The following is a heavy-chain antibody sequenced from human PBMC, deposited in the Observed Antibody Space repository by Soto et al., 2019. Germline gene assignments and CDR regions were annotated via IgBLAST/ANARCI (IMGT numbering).Heavy chain of an antibody. V-gene: IGHV3-23*01. Sequence: PGGSLRLSCATSGFTFSSYAMSWVRQAPGKGLEWVSAISGSGGSTYYADSVKGRFTISRDNSKNTLYLQMNSLRAEDTAVYYCAKVKSGSPLGGTFDYWGQGTLVTVSS. D-gene: IGHD2-15*01. J-gene: IGHJ4*02. CDR2: ISGSGGST. CDR3: AKVKSGSPLGGTFDY. CDR1: GFTFSSYA.